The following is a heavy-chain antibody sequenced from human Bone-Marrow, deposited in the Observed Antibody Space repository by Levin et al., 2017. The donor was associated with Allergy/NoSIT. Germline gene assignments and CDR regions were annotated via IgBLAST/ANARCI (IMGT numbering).Heavy chain of an antibody. CDR1: GYTFTSYG. D-gene: IGHD7-27*01. CDR2: ISAYNGNT. J-gene: IGHJ3*02. Sequence: GESLKISCKASGYTFTSYGISWVRQAPGQGLEWMGWISAYNGNTNYAQKLQGRVTMTTDTSTSTAYMELRSLRSDDTAVYYCARAELGILYAFDIWGQGTMVTVSS. V-gene: IGHV1-18*01. CDR3: ARAELGILYAFDI.